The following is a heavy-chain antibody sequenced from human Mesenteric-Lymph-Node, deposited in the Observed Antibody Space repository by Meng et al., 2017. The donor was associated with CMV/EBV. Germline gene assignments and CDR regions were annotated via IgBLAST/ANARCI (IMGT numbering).Heavy chain of an antibody. D-gene: IGHD3-22*01. J-gene: IGHJ6*02. CDR2: IRYDGSNK. Sequence: GESLKISCAASGFTFSSYGMHWVRQAPGKGLEWVAFIRYDGSNKYYADSVKGRFTISRDNSKNTLYLQMNSLRAEDTAVYYCAKSLYYYDSSGPANYGMDVWGQGTTVTVSS. CDR3: AKSLYYYDSSGPANYGMDV. CDR1: GFTFSSYG. V-gene: IGHV3-30*02.